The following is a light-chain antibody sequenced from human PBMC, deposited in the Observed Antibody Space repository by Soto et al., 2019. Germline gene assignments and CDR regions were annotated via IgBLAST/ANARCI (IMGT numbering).Light chain of an antibody. Sequence: DIVMTQSPESLAVSLGERATINCKSSQSILYSSNNKNYLAWYQQKPGQPPKLLIYWASIREFGVPDRFSGSGSGTDFSLTISSLQAEDGAVYFCQQYYSIPLTFGQGTKVEIK. CDR2: WAS. J-gene: IGKJ1*01. CDR1: QSILYSSNNKNY. V-gene: IGKV4-1*01. CDR3: QQYYSIPLT.